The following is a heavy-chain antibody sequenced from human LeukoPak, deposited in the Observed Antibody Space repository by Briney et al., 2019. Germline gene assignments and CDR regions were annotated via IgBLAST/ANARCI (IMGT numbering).Heavy chain of an antibody. CDR3: ARLGIAVAGDFDY. V-gene: IGHV5-51*01. CDR2: IYPGDSDT. D-gene: IGHD6-19*01. J-gene: IGHJ4*02. CDR1: GYSFTSYW. Sequence: GESLKISCQGSGYSFTSYWIGWVRQIPGKGLEWMGIIYPGDSDTRYSPSFQGQVTISADKSISTTYLQWSSLKASDTAMYYCARLGIAVAGDFDYWGQGTLVTVSS.